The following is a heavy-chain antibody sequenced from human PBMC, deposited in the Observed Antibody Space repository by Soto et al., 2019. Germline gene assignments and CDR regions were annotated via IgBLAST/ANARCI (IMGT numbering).Heavy chain of an antibody. J-gene: IGHJ4*02. D-gene: IGHD6-13*01. CDR3: ASRSSSWYFDC. CDR2: ISGSGGST. V-gene: IGHV3-23*01. CDR1: GFTFSSYA. Sequence: EVQLLESGGGLVQPGGSLRVSCAASGFTFSSYAMNWVRQAPGKGLEWVSVISGSGGSTYYTDSLKGRFTISRDNSKNTLSPQMNRMRAEDTAVYYCASRSSSWYFDCWGQGTLVTVSS.